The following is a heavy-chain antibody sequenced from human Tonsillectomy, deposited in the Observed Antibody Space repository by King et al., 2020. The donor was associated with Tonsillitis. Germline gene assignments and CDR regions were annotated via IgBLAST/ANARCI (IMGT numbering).Heavy chain of an antibody. V-gene: IGHV3-9*01. D-gene: IGHD2-21*01. CDR2: ISWNSGSI. CDR3: VKDQGGLPLLWWGAFES. CDR1: EFLFDDYA. Sequence: VQLVESGGGLVQPGRSLTLSCAASEFLFDDYAMHWVRQAPGKGLEGVSGISWNSGSIGYADFVKGRFTISRDNAKNSVYLQMNSLRTEDTAFYYCVKDQGGLPLLWWGAFESWGQGTLVAVSS. J-gene: IGHJ4*02.